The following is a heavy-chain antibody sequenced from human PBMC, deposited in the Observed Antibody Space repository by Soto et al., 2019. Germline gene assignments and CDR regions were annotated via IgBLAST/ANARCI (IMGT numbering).Heavy chain of an antibody. CDR2: IKSKTDGGTT. CDR1: GFTFSNAW. CDR3: TTDLGSHDYDFWSGYYY. Sequence: GESLKISCAASGFTFSNAWMSWVRQAPGKGLEWVGRIKSKTDGGTTDYAAPVKGRFTISRDDSKNTLYLQMNSLKTEDTAVYYCTTDLGSHDYDFWSGYYYWGQGTLVTVSS. D-gene: IGHD3-3*01. J-gene: IGHJ4*02. V-gene: IGHV3-15*01.